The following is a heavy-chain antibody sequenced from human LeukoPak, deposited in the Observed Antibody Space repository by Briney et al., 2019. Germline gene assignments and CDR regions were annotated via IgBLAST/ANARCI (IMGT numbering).Heavy chain of an antibody. CDR1: GFTFSSYG. D-gene: IGHD2-21*02. Sequence: SGGSLRLSCAASGFTFSSYGMHWVRQAPGKGLVWVAVIWYDGSNKYYADSVKGRFTISRDNSKNTLYLQKNSLRAEDTAVYYCARDDGGDLDYWGQGTLVTVSS. CDR3: ARDDGGDLDY. V-gene: IGHV3-33*01. CDR2: IWYDGSNK. J-gene: IGHJ4*02.